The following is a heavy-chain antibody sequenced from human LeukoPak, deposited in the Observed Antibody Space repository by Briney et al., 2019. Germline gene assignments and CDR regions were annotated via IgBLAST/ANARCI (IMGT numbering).Heavy chain of an antibody. CDR1: GFTFSSYS. J-gene: IGHJ6*02. V-gene: IGHV3-21*01. CDR3: ASRSRGSSDMLDADV. Sequence: PGGSLRLSCAASGFTFSSYSMNWVRQAPGKGLEWVSSISSSSSYIYYADSVKGRFTISRDNAKNSLYLQMNSLRVEDTAVYYCASRSRGSSDMLDADVWGQGTTVTVSS. CDR2: ISSSSSYI. D-gene: IGHD6-6*01.